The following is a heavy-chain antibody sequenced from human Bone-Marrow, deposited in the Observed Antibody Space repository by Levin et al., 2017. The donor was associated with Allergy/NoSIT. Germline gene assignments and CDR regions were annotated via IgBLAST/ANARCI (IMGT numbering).Heavy chain of an antibody. Sequence: GESLKISCTASGFTFGDYAMSWVRQAPGKGLEWVGFIRSKAYGGTTEYAASVKGRFTISRDDSKSIAYLQMNSLKTEDTAVYYCTRDDCSGGSCYFYVGPRRHYYYYGMDVWGQGTTVTVSS. D-gene: IGHD2-15*01. V-gene: IGHV3-49*04. J-gene: IGHJ6*02. CDR1: GFTFGDYA. CDR2: IRSKAYGGTT. CDR3: TRDDCSGGSCYFYVGPRRHYYYYGMDV.